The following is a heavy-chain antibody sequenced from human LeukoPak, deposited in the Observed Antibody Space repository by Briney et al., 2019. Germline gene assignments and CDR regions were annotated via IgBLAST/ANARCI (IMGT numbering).Heavy chain of an antibody. CDR3: ASHYGDYVFDY. D-gene: IGHD4-17*01. CDR2: IYYSGST. J-gene: IGHJ4*02. Sequence: PSQTLSLTCTVSGGSISSSSYYWGWIRQPPGKGLEWIGSIYYSGSTYYNPSLKSRVTISVDTSKNQFSLKLSSVTAADTAVYYCASHYGDYVFDYWGQGTLVTVSS. CDR1: GGSISSSSYY. V-gene: IGHV4-39*01.